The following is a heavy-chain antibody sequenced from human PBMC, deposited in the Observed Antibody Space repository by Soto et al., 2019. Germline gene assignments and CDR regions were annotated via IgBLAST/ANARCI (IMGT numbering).Heavy chain of an antibody. CDR3: ARDLDSPYYDILTGYPNFDY. J-gene: IGHJ4*02. D-gene: IGHD3-9*01. V-gene: IGHV1-18*01. CDR1: GYTFTSYG. CDR2: ISAYNGNT. Sequence: ASVKVSCKASGYTFTSYGISWVRQAPGQGLEWMGWISAYNGNTNYAQKLQGRVTMTTDTSTSTAYMELRSLRSDDTAVYYCARDLDSPYYDILTGYPNFDYWGQGTLVTVS.